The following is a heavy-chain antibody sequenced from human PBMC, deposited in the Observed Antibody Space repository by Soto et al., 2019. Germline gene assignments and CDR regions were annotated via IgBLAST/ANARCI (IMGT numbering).Heavy chain of an antibody. CDR2: IFYSGNT. CDR3: ARSEFSGWYSGNWFDP. V-gene: IGHV4-39*01. D-gene: IGHD6-19*01. J-gene: IGHJ5*02. Sequence: PSETLSLTCTVPGGSISSSSCYWGWIRQPPGKGLEWIGSIFYSGNTYYNPSLKSRVTISVDTSKNQFSLKLTFVTAADTAVYYCARSEFSGWYSGNWFDPWGQGTQVTVSS. CDR1: GGSISSSSCY.